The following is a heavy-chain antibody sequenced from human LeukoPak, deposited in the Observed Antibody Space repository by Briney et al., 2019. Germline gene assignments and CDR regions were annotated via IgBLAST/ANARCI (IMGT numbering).Heavy chain of an antibody. J-gene: IGHJ4*02. V-gene: IGHV3-30*18. CDR3: AKGTYSSSWLFDY. Sequence: GGSLRLSCAASGFTFSTYGMHWVRQAPGKGLEWVAIISHDGSNEYYADPVKGRFTISRDNSKNTLYLQMNSLRAEDTAVYYCAKGTYSSSWLFDYWGQGTLVTVSS. D-gene: IGHD6-13*01. CDR2: ISHDGSNE. CDR1: GFTFSTYG.